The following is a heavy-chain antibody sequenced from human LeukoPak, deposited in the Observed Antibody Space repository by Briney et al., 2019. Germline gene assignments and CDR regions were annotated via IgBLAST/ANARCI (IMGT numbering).Heavy chain of an antibody. J-gene: IGHJ6*03. Sequence: SVKVSCKASGGSFSSYAITWVRQAPGQGLEWMGRIIPIFGTANYAQKFQGRVTITADIVSSTAYMEVNSLTSDDTAVYFCAKQGAARQDYYMDVWGNGTTVTVSS. CDR1: GGSFSSYA. CDR2: IIPIFGTA. V-gene: IGHV1-69*06. CDR3: AKQGAARQDYYMDV. D-gene: IGHD5-18*01.